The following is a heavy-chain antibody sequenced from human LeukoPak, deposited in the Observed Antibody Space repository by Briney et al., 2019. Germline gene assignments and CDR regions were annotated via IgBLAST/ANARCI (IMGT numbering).Heavy chain of an antibody. D-gene: IGHD3-3*01. J-gene: IGHJ6*02. CDR3: AKDLNRYYDFWSGPKSYYYGMDV. CDR2: ISYDGSNK. V-gene: IGHV3-30*18. CDR1: GFTFSSYG. Sequence: PGGSLRLSCAASGFTFSSYGMHWVRQAPGKGLEWVAVISYDGSNKYYADSVKGRFTISRDNSKNTLYLQMNSLRAEDTAVYYCAKDLNRYYDFWSGPKSYYYGMDVWGQRTTVTVSS.